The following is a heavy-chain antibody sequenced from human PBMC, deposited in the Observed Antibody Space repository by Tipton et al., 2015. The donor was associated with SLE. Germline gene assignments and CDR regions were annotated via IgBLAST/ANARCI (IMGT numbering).Heavy chain of an antibody. J-gene: IGHJ6*04. V-gene: IGHV3-21*01. CDR2: ISSTSSYT. D-gene: IGHD4-17*01. CDR1: GFTLSVYS. Sequence: SLRLSCVAPGFTLSVYSMNWVRQAPGKGLEWVSLISSTSSYTFYADSVKGRFTISRDNAKNSLFLQMNSLRAEDTAVYYCARDGRGDYPKGVMDVWGKGTTVTVSS. CDR3: ARDGRGDYPKGVMDV.